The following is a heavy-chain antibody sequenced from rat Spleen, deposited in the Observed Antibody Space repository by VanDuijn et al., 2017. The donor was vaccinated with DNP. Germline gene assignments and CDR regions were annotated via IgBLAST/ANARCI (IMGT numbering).Heavy chain of an antibody. CDR2: ISYDGGST. CDR1: GFTFSDYY. CDR3: ARYDRIRGPDY. J-gene: IGHJ2*01. Sequence: EVQLVESGGGLVQPGRSLKLSCAASGFTFSDYYMAWVRQAPTKGLEWVAYISYDGGSTSYGDSVKGRFTISRDNAKSTLYLQMNSLRSEDMATYYCARYDRIRGPDYWGQGVMVTVSS. D-gene: IGHD4-3*01. V-gene: IGHV5-22*01.